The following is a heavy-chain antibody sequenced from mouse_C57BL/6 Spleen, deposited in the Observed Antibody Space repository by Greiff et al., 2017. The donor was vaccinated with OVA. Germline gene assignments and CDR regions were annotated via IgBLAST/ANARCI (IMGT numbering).Heavy chain of an antibody. CDR3: ARGRLRQGGRFAY. CDR2: IDPSDSYT. J-gene: IGHJ3*01. CDR1: GYTFTSYW. D-gene: IGHD2-4*01. V-gene: IGHV1-59*01. Sequence: QVQLQQPGAELVRPGTSVKLSCKASGYTFTSYWMHWVKQRPGQGLEWIGVIDPSDSYTNYNQKFKGKATLTVDTSSSTAYMQLSSLTSEDSAVYYCARGRLRQGGRFAYWGQGTLVTVSA.